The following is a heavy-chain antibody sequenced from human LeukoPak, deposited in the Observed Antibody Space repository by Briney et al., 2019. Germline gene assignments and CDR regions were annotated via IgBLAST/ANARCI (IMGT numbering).Heavy chain of an antibody. CDR1: GFTFSSYS. D-gene: IGHD1-7*01. Sequence: RGSLRLSCAASGFTFSSYSMNWVRQAPGQGLEWVSSISSSSSYIYYADSVKGRFTISRDNAKNSLYLQMNSLRAEDTAVYYCAREGWNYARAYYYYYMDVWGKGTTVTVSS. J-gene: IGHJ6*03. V-gene: IGHV3-21*01. CDR2: ISSSSSYI. CDR3: AREGWNYARAYYYYYMDV.